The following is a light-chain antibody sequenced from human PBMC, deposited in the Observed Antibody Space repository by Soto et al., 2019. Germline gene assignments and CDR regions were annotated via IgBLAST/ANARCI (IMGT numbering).Light chain of an antibody. J-gene: IGLJ2*01. V-gene: IGLV2-14*01. CDR1: RDDIGAYDY. CDR3: NSYNNSSAVV. CDR2: EVT. Sequence: QSVLTQPASVSGSPGQSITISCAGTRDDIGAYDYVSWYQQHPGNAPKLLVYEVTNRPSGVSDRFSGSKSGNTASLTISGLQAEEEADSYCNSYNNSSAVVFGGGTKVTV.